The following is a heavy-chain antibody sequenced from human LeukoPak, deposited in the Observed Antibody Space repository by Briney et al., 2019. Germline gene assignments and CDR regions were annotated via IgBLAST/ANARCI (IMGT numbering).Heavy chain of an antibody. CDR3: ARDLKSAAGTGY. CDR1: GGTFSSYT. CDR2: MNPISGNT. D-gene: IGHD6-13*01. V-gene: IGHV1-8*02. J-gene: IGHJ4*02. Sequence: ASVKVSCKASGGTFSSYTISWVRQAPGQGLEGVGWMNPISGNTVYAQKFQGRVTMTRNTSISTAYMELSRLRSDDTAVYYCARDLKSAAGTGYWGQGTLVTVSS.